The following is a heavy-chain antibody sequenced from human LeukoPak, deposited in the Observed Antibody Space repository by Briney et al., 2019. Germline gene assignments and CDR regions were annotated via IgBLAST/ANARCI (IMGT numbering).Heavy chain of an antibody. CDR1: GFTFSSYA. CDR2: ISGSGGST. J-gene: IGHJ4*02. Sequence: PGGSLRLSCAASGFTFSSYAMSWVRQAPGKGLEWVSAISGSGGSTYYADSVKGRFTISRDNSKNTLYLQMNSLGAEDTAVYYCAKGVAYCTNGVCYNDYWGQGTLVTVSS. D-gene: IGHD2-8*01. V-gene: IGHV3-23*01. CDR3: AKGVAYCTNGVCYNDY.